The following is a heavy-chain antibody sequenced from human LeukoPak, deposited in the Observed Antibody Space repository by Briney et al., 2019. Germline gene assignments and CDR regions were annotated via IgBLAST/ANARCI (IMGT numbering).Heavy chain of an antibody. D-gene: IGHD1-1*01. V-gene: IGHV3-23*01. Sequence: PGGSLRLSCAASGFTFSSYAMSWVRQAPGKGLEWVSAISGSGDSTYYADSVKGRFTISRDNSKNTLYLQMNSLRAEDTAVYYCAKEGTTGTTKYYYYYYMDVWGKGTTVTVSS. J-gene: IGHJ6*03. CDR1: GFTFSSYA. CDR3: AKEGTTGTTKYYYYYYMDV. CDR2: ISGSGDST.